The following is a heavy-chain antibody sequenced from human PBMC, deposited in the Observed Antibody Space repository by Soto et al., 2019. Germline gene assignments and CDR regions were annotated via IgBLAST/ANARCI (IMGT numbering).Heavy chain of an antibody. Sequence: EVQLVESGGGLVQPGRSLRLSCAASGFTFDDYAMHWVRQAPGKGLEWVSGISWNSGSIGYADSVKGRFTISRDNAKNSLYLQMNSLRAEDTALYYCAKDQGSFGVVSIVHAFDIWGQGTMVTVSS. J-gene: IGHJ3*02. V-gene: IGHV3-9*01. CDR1: GFTFDDYA. CDR3: AKDQGSFGVVSIVHAFDI. CDR2: ISWNSGSI. D-gene: IGHD3-3*01.